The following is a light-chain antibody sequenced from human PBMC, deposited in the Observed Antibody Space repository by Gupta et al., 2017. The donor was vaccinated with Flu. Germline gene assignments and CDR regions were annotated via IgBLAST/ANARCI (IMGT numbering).Light chain of an antibody. CDR3: SSYTNVNTYV. V-gene: IGLV2-14*01. CDR1: SRDIGYHDY. Sequence: QSALSQPASVSGSPGQSVTISCSGTSRDIGYHDYVSWYQQHPGKAPKLIIFEVTHRPSGVSPRFSASKSVNTAYLTISGLQPEDEADYYCSSYTNVNTYVFGLGTTVTVL. CDR2: EVT. J-gene: IGLJ1*01.